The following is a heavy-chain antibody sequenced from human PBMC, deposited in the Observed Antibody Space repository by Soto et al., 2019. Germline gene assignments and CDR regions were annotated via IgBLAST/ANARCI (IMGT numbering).Heavy chain of an antibody. D-gene: IGHD3-9*01. V-gene: IGHV4-31*03. CDR1: GGSISSGGYY. J-gene: IGHJ6*02. CDR2: IYYSGST. Sequence: PSATLSFTCTVSGGSISSGGYYWSWIRQHPGKGLEWIVYIYYSGSTYYNPSLKSRVTISVDTSKNQFSLKLSSVTAADTAVYYCARRQTYYDILTGYYYYYYGMDVWGQGTTVTVSS. CDR3: ARRQTYYDILTGYYYYYYGMDV.